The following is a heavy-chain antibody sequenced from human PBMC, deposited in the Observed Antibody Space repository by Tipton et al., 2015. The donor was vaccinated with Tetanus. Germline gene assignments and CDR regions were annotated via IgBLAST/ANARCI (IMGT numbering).Heavy chain of an antibody. CDR1: GASISSTAYY. J-gene: IGHJ4*02. V-gene: IGHV4-39*01. CDR2: IYYSGST. Sequence: TLSLTCTVSGASISSTAYYWAWIRQPPGKGLEWIGTIYYSGSTYYNPSLKSRVTVSVDTSKNQFSLRFNSVTAADTAEYYCARGVTTVTTGPFDYWGQGTRVTVSS. D-gene: IGHD4-17*01. CDR3: ARGVTTVTTGPFDY.